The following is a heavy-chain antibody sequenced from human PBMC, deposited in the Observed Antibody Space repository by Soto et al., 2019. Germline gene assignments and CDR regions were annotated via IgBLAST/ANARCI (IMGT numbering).Heavy chain of an antibody. Sequence: QVQLVESGGGVVQPGRSLRLSCAASGFTFSNYGMHWVRQAPGKGLEWVAVISYHGSDKYYADSVKGRFTISRDNSKNPLYLQMESLIAADTAVYYCAKDHMTATVTTVGYWGQGTLVTVSS. CDR2: ISYHGSDK. CDR3: AKDHMTATVTTVGY. CDR1: GFTFSNYG. V-gene: IGHV3-30*18. D-gene: IGHD4-17*01. J-gene: IGHJ4*02.